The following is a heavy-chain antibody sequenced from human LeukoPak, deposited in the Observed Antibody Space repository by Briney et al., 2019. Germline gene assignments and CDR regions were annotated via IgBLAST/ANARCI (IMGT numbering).Heavy chain of an antibody. V-gene: IGHV4-39*01. CDR2: IYYSGST. D-gene: IGHD1-26*01. J-gene: IGHJ4*02. CDR1: GGSISSSSYY. Sequence: SETLSLTCTVSGGSISSSSYYWGWIRQPPGKGLEWIGSIYYSGSTYYNPSLKSRVTISVDTSKNQFSLKLSSVTAADTAVYYCARQAESGSYYISNYFDYWGQGTLVTVSS. CDR3: ARQAESGSYYISNYFDY.